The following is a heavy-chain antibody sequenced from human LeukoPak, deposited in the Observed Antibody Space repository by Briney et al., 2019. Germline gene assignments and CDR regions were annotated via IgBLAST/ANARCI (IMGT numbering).Heavy chain of an antibody. V-gene: IGHV3-23*01. D-gene: IGHD1-26*01. Sequence: GGSLRLSCAASGFTFTSYAMRFSNYVMRWVRQAPGKGLEWVSGISGSGGTTYYADSVKGRFTISRGNSKNTLYLQLNSLRPEDTAVYYCVKDLGSGRNPDAFDIWGQGTMVTVSS. CDR1: GFTFTSYA. J-gene: IGHJ3*02. CDR2: ISGSGGTT. CDR3: VKDLGSGRNPDAFDI.